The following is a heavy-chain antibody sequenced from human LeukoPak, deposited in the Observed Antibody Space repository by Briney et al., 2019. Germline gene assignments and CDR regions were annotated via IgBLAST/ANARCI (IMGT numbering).Heavy chain of an antibody. CDR1: GYTFTTYG. CDR2: ISALTGNT. V-gene: IGHV1-18*01. Sequence: ASVKVSCKTSGYTFTTYGISWVRQTPAPGHEYMGWISALTGNTNYAQKFQGRVAMTMDTSTSTVEMELRSLKFDDTAVYFCARLSYDGEGYWGQGTLVIVSS. J-gene: IGHJ4*02. CDR3: ARLSYDGEGY. D-gene: IGHD3-10*01.